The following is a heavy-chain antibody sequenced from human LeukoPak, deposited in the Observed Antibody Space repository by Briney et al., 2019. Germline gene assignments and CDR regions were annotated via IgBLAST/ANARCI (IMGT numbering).Heavy chain of an antibody. V-gene: IGHV3-11*04. CDR1: GFTFSDYY. J-gene: IGHJ5*02. D-gene: IGHD3-22*01. Sequence: GGSLRLSCAASGFTFSDYYMSWIRQAPGKGLEWVSYISSSGSTIYYADSVKGRFTISRDNAKNSLYLQMNSLRAEDTAVYYCARDRGEDYYDSSGPLDPWGQGTLVTVSS. CDR3: ARDRGEDYYDSSGPLDP. CDR2: ISSSGSTI.